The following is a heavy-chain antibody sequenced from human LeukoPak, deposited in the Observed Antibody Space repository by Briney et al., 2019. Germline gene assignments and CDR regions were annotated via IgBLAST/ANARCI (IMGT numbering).Heavy chain of an antibody. D-gene: IGHD3-22*01. J-gene: IGHJ4*02. CDR1: GFTFSSYW. V-gene: IGHV3-7*04. CDR3: ARRYFYDSSDSPGY. CDR2: IKQDGSEK. Sequence: GGSLRLSCAASGFTFSSYWMSWVRQAPGKGLEWVANIKQDGSEKHYVDSVKGRFTISRDNAKKSMYLQMNSLRAEDTAVYYCARRYFYDSSDSPGYWGQGTLVTVSA.